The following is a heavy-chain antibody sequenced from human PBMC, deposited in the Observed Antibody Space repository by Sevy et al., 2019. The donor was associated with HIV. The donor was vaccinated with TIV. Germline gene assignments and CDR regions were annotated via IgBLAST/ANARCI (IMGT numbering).Heavy chain of an antibody. CDR1: GDTFTNNY. Sequence: ASVKVSCVGSGDTFTNNYIHSVRQARGQWVECMGIDHPSAGNTTYAQKFQVRVTMTRDTSTSILYMDLSSLRAEDTAVYYCVRADPGQHFDSWGQGTLVTVSS. CDR2: DHPSAGNT. CDR3: VRADPGQHFDS. V-gene: IGHV1-46*01. J-gene: IGHJ4*02.